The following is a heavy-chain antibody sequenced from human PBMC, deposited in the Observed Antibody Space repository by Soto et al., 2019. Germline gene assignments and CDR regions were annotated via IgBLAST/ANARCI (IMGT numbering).Heavy chain of an antibody. CDR2: INTGHGNT. V-gene: IGHV1-3*04. D-gene: IGHD5-12*01. CDR3: AGDNAGYDYPPHLDP. J-gene: IGHJ5*02. CDR1: GHTFPNYA. Sequence: ASVKVSCKSVGHTFPNYAIHWVRQAPGQRLEWLGWINTGHGNTKYSQKFQGRLIITTDTSAGTAYMELSSLRSEDTAVYYCAGDNAGYDYPPHLDPWGPGTLVTVSS.